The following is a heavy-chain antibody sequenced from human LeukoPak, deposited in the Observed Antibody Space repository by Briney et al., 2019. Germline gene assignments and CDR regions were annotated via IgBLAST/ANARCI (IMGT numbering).Heavy chain of an antibody. CDR3: ARVVASTSIDS. CDR2: IFHSGSV. J-gene: IGHJ4*02. V-gene: IGHV4-39*07. Sequence: SETLSLTCTVSGGSISSSSDYWGWIRQPPGKGPEWIGSIFHSGSVYYNPSLQSRVTISVDTSTNRFSLKLTSVTAADTALYYCARVVASTSIDSWGQGTLVTVSS. D-gene: IGHD2-15*01. CDR1: GGSISSSSDY.